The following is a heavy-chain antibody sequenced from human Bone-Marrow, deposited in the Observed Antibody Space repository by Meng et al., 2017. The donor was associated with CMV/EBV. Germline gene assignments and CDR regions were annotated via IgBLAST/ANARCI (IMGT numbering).Heavy chain of an antibody. CDR3: ARVQPQFCSSTSCHGIEDYGMDV. D-gene: IGHD2-2*01. CDR2: INPNSGGT. CDR1: GYTFTGYY. Sequence: ASVKVSCKASGYTFTGYYMHWVRQAPGQGLEWMGWINPNSGGTNYAQNFQGRVTMTRDTSISTAYMELSSQRSDDTAVYYCARVQPQFCSSTSCHGIEDYGMDVWGQGTTVTVSS. V-gene: IGHV1-2*02. J-gene: IGHJ6*02.